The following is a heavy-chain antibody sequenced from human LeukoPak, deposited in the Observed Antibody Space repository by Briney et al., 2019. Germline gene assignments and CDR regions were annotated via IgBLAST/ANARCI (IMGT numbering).Heavy chain of an antibody. Sequence: GGSLRLSCAASGFTFTTYAITWVRQPPGKGLEWVSGISGGGDKAYYADSVNGRFTISRDNSKNTVSLQMSSLRAEDTALYYCAKDLALAGTGGGFDVWGQGTRVAVSS. D-gene: IGHD6-19*01. V-gene: IGHV3-23*01. CDR1: GFTFTTYA. CDR3: AKDLALAGTGGGFDV. J-gene: IGHJ3*01. CDR2: ISGGGDKA.